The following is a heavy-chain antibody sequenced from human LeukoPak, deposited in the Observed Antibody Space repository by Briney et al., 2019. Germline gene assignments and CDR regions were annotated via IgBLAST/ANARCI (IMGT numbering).Heavy chain of an antibody. Sequence: EASVKVSCKASGYTFTGYYMHWVRQAPGQGLEWMGWINPNSGGTNYAQKFQGRVTMTRDTSISTAYMELSRLRSDDTAVYYCASTGYCSGGGCWGRYYMDVWGKGTTVTVSS. J-gene: IGHJ6*03. CDR3: ASTGYCSGGGCWGRYYMDV. V-gene: IGHV1-2*02. CDR2: INPNSGGT. D-gene: IGHD2-15*01. CDR1: GYTFTGYY.